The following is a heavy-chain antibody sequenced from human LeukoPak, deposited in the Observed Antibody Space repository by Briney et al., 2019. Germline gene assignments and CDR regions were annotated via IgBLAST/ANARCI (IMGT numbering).Heavy chain of an antibody. CDR1: AGSISGYF. V-gene: IGHV4-59*12. CDR3: ARINIAADGNPLDY. Sequence: SETLSLTCTVSAGSISGYFWSWIRQPPGKGLEWIGYIFYSGSTNYNPSLKSRVTISVDKSKNQFSLKLRSVTAADTAMYYCARINIAADGNPLDYWGQGTLVTVSS. D-gene: IGHD6-13*01. CDR2: IFYSGST. J-gene: IGHJ4*02.